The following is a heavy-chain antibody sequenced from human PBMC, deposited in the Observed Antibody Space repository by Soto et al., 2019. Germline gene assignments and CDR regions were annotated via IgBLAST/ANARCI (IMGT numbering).Heavy chain of an antibody. CDR2: IYHSGST. J-gene: IGHJ4*02. D-gene: IGHD5-12*01. CDR1: GGSISSGGYS. V-gene: IGHV4-30-2*01. Sequence: QLQLQESGSGLVKPSQTLSLTCAVSGGSISSGGYSWSWIRQPPGKGLEWIGYIYHSGSTYYNPSLKCRGTISVDRARNQFSLKLSSVTAADTAVYYSAAGGGLPRYYWGQGTLVTVSS. CDR3: AAGGGLPRYY.